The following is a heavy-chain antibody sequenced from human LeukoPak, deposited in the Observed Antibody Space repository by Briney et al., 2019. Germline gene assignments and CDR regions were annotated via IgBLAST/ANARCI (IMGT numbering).Heavy chain of an antibody. CDR2: INHSGST. CDR3: AREDLTGSYYFDY. D-gene: IGHD3-9*01. J-gene: IGHJ4*02. CDR1: GGSFSGYY. V-gene: IGHV4-34*01. Sequence: SETLSLTCAGYGGSFSGYYWSWIRQPPGKGLEWIGEINHSGSTNYNPSRKSRVTISVDTSKNQFSLKLSSVTAADTAVYYCAREDLTGSYYFDYWGQGTLVTVSS.